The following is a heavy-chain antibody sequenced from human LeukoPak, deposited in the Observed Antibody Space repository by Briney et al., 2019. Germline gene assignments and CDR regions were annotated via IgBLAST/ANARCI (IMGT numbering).Heavy chain of an antibody. J-gene: IGHJ4*02. CDR2: IYYSVTT. D-gene: IGHD3-3*01. CDR3: ARVYDRWSGYSSGYYFDY. V-gene: IGHV4-39*07. Sequence: SETLSLTCTVSGGSISSGDYYWGWIRQPPGKGLEWIGSIYYSVTTYYNPSLKSRVTISVDTSKNQFSLKLNSVTAADTAVYYCARVYDRWSGYSSGYYFDYWGQGTLVTVSS. CDR1: GGSISSGDYY.